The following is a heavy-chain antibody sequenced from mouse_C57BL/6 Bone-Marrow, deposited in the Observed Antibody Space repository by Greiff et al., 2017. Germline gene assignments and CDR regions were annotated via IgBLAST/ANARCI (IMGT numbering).Heavy chain of an antibody. Sequence: EVKLQESGAELVRPGASVKLSCTASGFNIKDDYMHWVKQRPEQGLEWIGWIDPENGDTAYASKFQGKATITADTSSNTAYLQLSSLTSEDTAVYYCTTAAFDVWGTGTTVTVSS. CDR2: IDPENGDT. J-gene: IGHJ1*03. CDR3: TTAAFDV. CDR1: GFNIKDDY. V-gene: IGHV14-4*01.